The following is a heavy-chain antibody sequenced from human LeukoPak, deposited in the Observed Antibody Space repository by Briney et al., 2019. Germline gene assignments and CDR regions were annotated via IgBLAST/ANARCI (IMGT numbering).Heavy chain of an antibody. CDR3: ARVQNGGRTFYYYGMDV. Sequence: SETLSLTCSVSGGSISSNYWSWVRQPPGKGLEWIGYISYSGSTNSGKSTNYNPSLKSRVTVSVDTSKNQFSLKLSSVTAADTAVYYCARVQNGGRTFYYYGMDVWGQGTTVTVSS. V-gene: IGHV4-4*08. D-gene: IGHD4-23*01. CDR1: GGSISSNY. J-gene: IGHJ6*02. CDR2: ISYSGSTNSGKST.